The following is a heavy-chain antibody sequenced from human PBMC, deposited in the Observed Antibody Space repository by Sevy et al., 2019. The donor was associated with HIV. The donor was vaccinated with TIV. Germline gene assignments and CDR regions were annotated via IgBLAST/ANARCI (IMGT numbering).Heavy chain of an antibody. J-gene: IGHJ4*01. V-gene: IGHV3-23*01. D-gene: IGHD2-8*01. Sequence: GSLRLSCAASGFAFGRNVMSWVRQVPGQGLEWISNINEDGDKTYYPESVKGRFIISRDNLKNTLYLQMNSLRAEDTAIYYCARDPYTSGYGAFDYWGPGTLVTVSS. CDR2: INEDGDKT. CDR3: ARDPYTSGYGAFDY. CDR1: GFAFGRNV.